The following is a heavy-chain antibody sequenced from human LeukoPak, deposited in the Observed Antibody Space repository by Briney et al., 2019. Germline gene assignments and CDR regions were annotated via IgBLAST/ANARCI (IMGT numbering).Heavy chain of an antibody. Sequence: GGSLRLSCAASGFTFSSYSMNWVRQAPGKGLEWVSYISSSSTVYCADSVKGRFTISRDKAKNSLYLQVNSLRAEDTAVYYCARWGYCSSTTCYLSDAFDIWGQGTMVTVSS. CDR2: ISSSSTV. CDR3: ARWGYCSSTTCYLSDAFDI. CDR1: GFTFSSYS. V-gene: IGHV3-48*01. J-gene: IGHJ3*02. D-gene: IGHD2-2*01.